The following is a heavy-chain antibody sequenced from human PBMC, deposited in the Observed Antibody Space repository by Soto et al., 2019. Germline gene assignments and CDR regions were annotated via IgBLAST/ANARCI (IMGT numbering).Heavy chain of an antibody. D-gene: IGHD6-13*01. V-gene: IGHV1-69*06. Sequence: SVKVSCKASGGTFSSYAISWLRQSPGQGLEWMGGIIPIFGTANYAQKFQGRVTITADKSTSTAYMELSSLRSEDTAVYYCARGYSSSWPNWFDPWGQGTLVTVSS. CDR1: GGTFSSYA. CDR2: IIPIFGTA. J-gene: IGHJ5*02. CDR3: ARGYSSSWPNWFDP.